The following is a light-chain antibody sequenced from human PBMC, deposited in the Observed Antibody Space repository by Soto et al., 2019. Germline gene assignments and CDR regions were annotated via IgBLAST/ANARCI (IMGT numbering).Light chain of an antibody. CDR1: QSITRY. Sequence: DIQMTQSPSSLSASVGDRVTITCRASQSITRYLNWYQQKPGKAPRLLICGPSSLQSVVPSRFSVCGTGTDFALGISIRHSEDLATYFCFQSASAPRTFGQGTKVEIK. J-gene: IGKJ1*01. V-gene: IGKV1-39*01. CDR3: FQSASAPRT. CDR2: GPS.